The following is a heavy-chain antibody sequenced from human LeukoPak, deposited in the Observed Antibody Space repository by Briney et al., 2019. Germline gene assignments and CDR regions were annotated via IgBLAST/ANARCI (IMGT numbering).Heavy chain of an antibody. Sequence: ASXXVXCKASGGTFISYAISWVGQAPGQGLEWMGRIIPIFGTANYEQKFQGRVTITTDESTSTAYMELSSLRSEDTAVYFCATQPPVLTYQWWFQHWGQGTLVTVSS. CDR1: GGTFISYA. V-gene: IGHV1-69*05. D-gene: IGHD2-15*01. CDR3: ATQPPVLTYQWWFQH. J-gene: IGHJ1*01. CDR2: IIPIFGTA.